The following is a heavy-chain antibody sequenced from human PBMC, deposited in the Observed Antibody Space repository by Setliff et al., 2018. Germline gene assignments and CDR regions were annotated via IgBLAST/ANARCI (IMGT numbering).Heavy chain of an antibody. CDR2: ISRGGSTI. J-gene: IGHJ3*01. CDR3: ARGCSGGSCHGALDF. V-gene: IGHV3-11*04. D-gene: IGHD2-15*01. CDR1: GFTFSDYY. Sequence: PGGSLRLSCAASGFTFSDYYMNWIRQAPGKGLEWLSYISRGGSTIYYADSVKGRFIISRDNAKNSLFLEMDSLRGEDTAVYYCARGCSGGSCHGALDFWGQGTMVTVS.